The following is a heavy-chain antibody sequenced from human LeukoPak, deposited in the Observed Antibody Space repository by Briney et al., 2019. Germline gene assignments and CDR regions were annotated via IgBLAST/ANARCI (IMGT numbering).Heavy chain of an antibody. V-gene: IGHV4-4*07. D-gene: IGHD3-22*01. CDR2: IYTSGST. CDR3: ARGKNYYDSSGYYYHYYYYYMDV. Sequence: SETLSLTCTVSGGSISSYYWSLIRQPAGKGLEWIGRIYTSGSTNYNPSLKSRVTMSVDTSKNQFSLKLSSVTAADTAVYYCARGKNYYDSSGYYYHYYYYYMDVWGKGTTVTVSS. J-gene: IGHJ6*03. CDR1: GGSISSYY.